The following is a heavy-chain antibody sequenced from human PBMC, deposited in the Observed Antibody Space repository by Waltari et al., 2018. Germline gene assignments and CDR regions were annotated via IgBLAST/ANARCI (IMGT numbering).Heavy chain of an antibody. Sequence: DVQLVESGGGSVKQGGSLRLSCTASGFTFITYWRSWVRHGTGTGLMWVSRIDSDGSSTSYEDSVRGRFTISRDNAKNTLYLQMNSVRDEDTAVYYCGRARVQGVKYFDYWGRGTLVTVSS. CDR2: IDSDGSST. V-gene: IGHV3-74*01. CDR1: GFTFITYW. CDR3: GRARVQGVKYFDY. J-gene: IGHJ4*02. D-gene: IGHD3-10*01.